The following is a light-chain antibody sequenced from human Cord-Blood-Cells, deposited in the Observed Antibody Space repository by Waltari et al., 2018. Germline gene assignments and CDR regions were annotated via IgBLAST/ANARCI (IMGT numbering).Light chain of an antibody. CDR2: GNS. CDR3: QSYDSSLSGPL. Sequence: QSVLTQPPSVSGAPGQRVTISCTGSSSNIGAGYDVHWYQQLPGTAPKPLIYGNSNRPSGVPDRFSGSKSGTSASLAITGLQAEDEADYYCQSYDSSLSGPLFGGGTK. J-gene: IGLJ2*01. CDR1: SSNIGAGYD. V-gene: IGLV1-40*01.